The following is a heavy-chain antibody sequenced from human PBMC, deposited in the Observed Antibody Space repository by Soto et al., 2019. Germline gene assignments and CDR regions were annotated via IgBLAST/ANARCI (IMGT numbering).Heavy chain of an antibody. J-gene: IGHJ2*01. CDR3: AIQKGYSSEDWYFDL. Sequence: QVQLQESGPGLVKPSQTLSLTCTVSGGSISSGGYYWSWIRQHPGKGLEWIGYIYYSGSTYYNPSLKSRVTISLDPSKNQFSLKLSSVTAEDTAVYYCAIQKGYSSEDWYFDLWGRGTLVTVSS. CDR1: GGSISSGGYY. D-gene: IGHD6-25*01. CDR2: IYYSGST. V-gene: IGHV4-31*03.